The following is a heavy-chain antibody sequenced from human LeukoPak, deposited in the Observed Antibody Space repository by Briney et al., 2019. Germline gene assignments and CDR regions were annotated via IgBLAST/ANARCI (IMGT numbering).Heavy chain of an antibody. CDR2: IAYDRSHS. Sequence: PGGSLRLSCAASGFTFSNYGMHWVRQSPGKGLEWVAFIAYDRSHSFHADSVKGRFTISRDNSKNTLYLQMNSLRAEDTAVYYCAKDSPSMTTVTVPAEEWGQGTLVTVSS. CDR1: GFTFSNYG. D-gene: IGHD4-17*01. CDR3: AKDSPSMTTVTVPAEE. V-gene: IGHV3-30*18. J-gene: IGHJ4*02.